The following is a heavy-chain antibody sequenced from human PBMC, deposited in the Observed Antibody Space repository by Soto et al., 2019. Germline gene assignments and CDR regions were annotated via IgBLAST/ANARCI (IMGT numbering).Heavy chain of an antibody. CDR3: VRGTCSTPSCPLFDY. Sequence: EVQLVESGGGLVKPGGSLRLSCAASGFTFSSYSMSWVRQAPGKGLEWVSSISGTSGNTYYADSVKGRFTISRDNAKNSLYLQMNSRGDEDTAVYYCVRGTCSTPSCPLFDYWGQGTLFTVSS. CDR1: GFTFSSYS. V-gene: IGHV3-21*01. J-gene: IGHJ4*02. D-gene: IGHD2-2*01. CDR2: ISGTSGNT.